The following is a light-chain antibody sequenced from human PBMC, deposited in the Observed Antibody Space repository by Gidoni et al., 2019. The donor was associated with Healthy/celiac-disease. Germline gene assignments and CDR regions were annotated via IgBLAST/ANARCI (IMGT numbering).Light chain of an antibody. Sequence: QSAGTQQAAVAGAPGQAITSSCTGTSSDVGRYNLVSWYQQHPGKAPKLMISEVSKRPSGVSNRFSGSTSGNTASLTISGLQAEDEADYYCCSYAGSSTCYVFGTGTKVTVL. CDR3: CSYAGSSTCYV. J-gene: IGLJ1*01. CDR1: SSDVGRYNL. V-gene: IGLV2-23*02. CDR2: EVS.